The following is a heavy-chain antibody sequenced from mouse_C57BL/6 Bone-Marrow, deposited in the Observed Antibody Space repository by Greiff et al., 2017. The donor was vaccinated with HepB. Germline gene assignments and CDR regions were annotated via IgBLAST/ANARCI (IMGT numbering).Heavy chain of an antibody. Sequence: VQLQQSGPELVKPGASVKIPCKASGYTFTDYNMDWVKQSHGKSLEWIGDINPNNGGTIYNQKFKGKATLTVDKSSSTAYMELRSLTSEDTAVYYCARGDGNYPCYAMDYWGQGTSVTVSS. J-gene: IGHJ4*01. D-gene: IGHD2-1*01. CDR2: INPNNGGT. V-gene: IGHV1-18*01. CDR1: GYTFTDYN. CDR3: ARGDGNYPCYAMDY.